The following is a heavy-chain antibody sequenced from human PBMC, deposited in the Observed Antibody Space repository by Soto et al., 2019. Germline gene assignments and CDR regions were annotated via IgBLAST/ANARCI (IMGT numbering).Heavy chain of an antibody. Sequence: SETLSLTCAVYGGSFSGYYWSWIRQPPGKGLEWIGEINHSGSTNYNPSLKSRVTISVDTSKNQFSLRLSSVTAADTAVYYCAREYSSSSSFDYWGQGTLVTVSS. CDR1: GGSFSGYY. V-gene: IGHV4-34*01. CDR3: AREYSSSSSFDY. J-gene: IGHJ4*02. CDR2: INHSGST. D-gene: IGHD6-6*01.